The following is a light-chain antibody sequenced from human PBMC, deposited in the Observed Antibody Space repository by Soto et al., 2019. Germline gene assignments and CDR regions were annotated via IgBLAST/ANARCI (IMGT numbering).Light chain of an antibody. J-gene: IGLJ2*01. V-gene: IGLV2-8*01. CDR1: SSDVGRYNY. CDR2: EVT. CDR3: TSYAGSNNLV. Sequence: QSALTQPPSASGSPGQSVTISCTGTSSDVGRYNYVSWYQQHPGKAPKLLIYEVTKRPSGVPDHFSGSKSGNTASLTVSGLQAEDEADYYCTSYAGSNNLVFGGGTKVTVL.